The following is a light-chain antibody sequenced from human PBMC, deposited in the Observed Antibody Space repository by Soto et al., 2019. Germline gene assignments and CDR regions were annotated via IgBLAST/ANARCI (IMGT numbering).Light chain of an antibody. Sequence: EIVMTQSPATLSVSPGERATLSCRASQSVSSNLAWYQQKPGQAPRLLIYGASTRATGIPARFSGSGSGTEFTLTISRLQSEDFAVYYCQQYNNWPPGITCGQGTRREIK. V-gene: IGKV3-15*01. J-gene: IGKJ5*01. CDR3: QQYNNWPPGIT. CDR2: GAS. CDR1: QSVSSN.